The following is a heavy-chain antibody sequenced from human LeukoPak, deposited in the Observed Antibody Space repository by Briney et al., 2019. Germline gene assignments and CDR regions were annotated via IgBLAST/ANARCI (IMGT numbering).Heavy chain of an antibody. Sequence: GGSLRHSCAASGFTFSSYSMNWVRQTPGKGLEWVANINNDAKEKYYVDSVKGRFTISRDNAKNTLFLQLNSLRAEDTAVYYCARSPATGTADYWGQGTLVSVSS. CDR1: GFTFSSYS. D-gene: IGHD6-13*01. CDR2: INNDAKEK. CDR3: ARSPATGTADY. J-gene: IGHJ4*02. V-gene: IGHV3-7*01.